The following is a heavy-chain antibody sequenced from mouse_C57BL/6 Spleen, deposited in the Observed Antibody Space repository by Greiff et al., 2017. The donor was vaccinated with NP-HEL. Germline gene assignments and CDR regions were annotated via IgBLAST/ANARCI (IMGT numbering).Heavy chain of an antibody. Sequence: QVQLQQPGAELVKPGASVKMSCKASGYTFTSYWITWVKQRPGQGLEWIGDIYPGSGSTNYNEKFKSKATLTVDPSSSTAYMQLSSRTSEDSAVYYCARGPYDYDGAWFAYWGQGTLVTVSA. CDR2: IYPGSGST. V-gene: IGHV1-55*01. CDR1: GYTFTSYW. J-gene: IGHJ3*01. D-gene: IGHD2-4*01. CDR3: ARGPYDYDGAWFAY.